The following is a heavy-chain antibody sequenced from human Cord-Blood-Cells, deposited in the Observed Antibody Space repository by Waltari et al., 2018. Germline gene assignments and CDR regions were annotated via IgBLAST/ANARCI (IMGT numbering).Heavy chain of an antibody. Sequence: QVQLQESGPGLVKPSETLSLTCTVSGGSISSYYWSWIRHPPGKGLEWIGYIYYSGSTNYNPSLKSRVTISVDTSKNQFSLKLSSVTAADTAVYYCARAYCGGDCYSYYYYYMDVWGKGTTVTVSS. CDR3: ARAYCGGDCYSYYYYYMDV. CDR2: IYYSGST. D-gene: IGHD2-21*02. CDR1: GGSISSYY. J-gene: IGHJ6*03. V-gene: IGHV4-59*01.